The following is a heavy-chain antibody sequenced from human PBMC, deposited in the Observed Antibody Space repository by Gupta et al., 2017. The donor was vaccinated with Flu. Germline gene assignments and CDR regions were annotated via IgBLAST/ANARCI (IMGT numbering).Heavy chain of an antibody. D-gene: IGHD3-22*01. J-gene: IGHJ3*01. CDR1: SNYW. V-gene: IGHV3-7*01. Sequence: SNYWMVWLRQAPGKGLEWVANINQAGSVIHYVDSVEGRFTISRDNAKNSFYLQMNSLRAEDTAVYYCGRDISPDEGDNYYDALDVWGQGTMVTVSS. CDR2: INQAGSVI. CDR3: GRDISPDEGDNYYDALDV.